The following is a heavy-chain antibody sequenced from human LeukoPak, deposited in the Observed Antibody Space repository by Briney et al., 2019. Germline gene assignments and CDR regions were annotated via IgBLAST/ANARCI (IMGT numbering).Heavy chain of an antibody. CDR1: GGSLSGYY. CDR2: VNHSVST. Sequence: SETLSLTCAVYGGSLSGYYWSWIRQPPGKGREWIGEVNHSVSTNYNPSLKSRVTISVDTSKNQFSLKLRSVTAAETAVYYCVRRWFGAFDSWGQGTMVTVSS. CDR3: VRRWFGAFDS. D-gene: IGHD3-10*01. J-gene: IGHJ3*02. V-gene: IGHV4-34*01.